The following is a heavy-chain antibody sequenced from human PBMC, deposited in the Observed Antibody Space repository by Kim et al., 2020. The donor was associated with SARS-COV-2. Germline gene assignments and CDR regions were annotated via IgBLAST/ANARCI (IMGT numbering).Heavy chain of an antibody. CDR2: ISAYNGNT. J-gene: IGHJ4*02. CDR3: ARDSGVLLWFGELFPLDY. Sequence: ASVKVSCKASGYTFTSYGISWVRQAPGQGLEWMGWISAYNGNTNYAQKLQGRVTMTTDTSTSTAYMELRSLRSDDTAVYYCARDSGVLLWFGELFPLDYWGQGTLGTVSS. D-gene: IGHD3-10*01. V-gene: IGHV1-18*01. CDR1: GYTFTSYG.